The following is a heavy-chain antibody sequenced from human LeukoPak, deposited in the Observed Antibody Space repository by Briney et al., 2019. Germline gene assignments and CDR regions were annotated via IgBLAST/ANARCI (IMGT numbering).Heavy chain of an antibody. Sequence: SETLSLTCTVSGVSVISSYWSWVRQPPGKGLGYIGFIHHSGDTKYNPSLKSRVTMSVDTSKSQFSLRLSSVTAADSAVYYCARHNGVSYLDYWAQGTLVTVSS. CDR3: ARHNGVSYLDY. D-gene: IGHD2-8*01. CDR2: IHHSGDT. CDR1: GVSVISSY. J-gene: IGHJ4*02. V-gene: IGHV4-59*02.